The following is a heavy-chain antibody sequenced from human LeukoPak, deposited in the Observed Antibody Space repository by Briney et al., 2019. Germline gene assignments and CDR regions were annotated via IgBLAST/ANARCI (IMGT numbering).Heavy chain of an antibody. V-gene: IGHV1-18*01. Sequence: PVASVKVSCKASGYTFTSYGISWVRQAPGQGLEWMGWISAYNGNTNYAQKLQGRVTMTRDTSISTAYMELSRLRSDDTAVYYCARERGFGVVIKDNWFDPWGQGTLVTVSS. CDR3: ARERGFGVVIKDNWFDP. D-gene: IGHD3-3*01. J-gene: IGHJ5*02. CDR2: ISAYNGNT. CDR1: GYTFTSYG.